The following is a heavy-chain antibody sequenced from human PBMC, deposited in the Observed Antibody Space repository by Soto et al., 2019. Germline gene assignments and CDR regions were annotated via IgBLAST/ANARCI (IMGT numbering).Heavy chain of an antibody. J-gene: IGHJ4*02. Sequence: QVQLVQSGAEVKRPGASVKVSCKASGYTFTTYYMHWVRQAPGQGLEWLGIINPNGGSTTYAQKFQGGVTMTRDTSTSTVYLELSSLRCEDTAVYYCARAGYCSGGTCFHGNCDYWGQGTLVTVSA. CDR3: ARAGYCSGGTCFHGNCDY. V-gene: IGHV1-46*01. CDR2: INPNGGST. D-gene: IGHD2-15*01. CDR1: GYTFTTYY.